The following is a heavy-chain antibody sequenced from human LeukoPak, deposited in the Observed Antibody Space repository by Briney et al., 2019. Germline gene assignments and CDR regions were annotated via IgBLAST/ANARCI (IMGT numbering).Heavy chain of an antibody. CDR3: ARGGSYGSGRVFGY. V-gene: IGHV3-21*01. D-gene: IGHD3-10*01. CDR2: IRPSGDNT. Sequence: GGSLRLSCAASGFTFSSYDMTWVRQAPGRGLEWVSSIRPSGDNTYYGDSVKGRFTISRDNAKNSLYLQMNSLRAEDTAVYYCARGGSYGSGRVFGYWGQGTLVTVSS. CDR1: GFTFSSYD. J-gene: IGHJ4*02.